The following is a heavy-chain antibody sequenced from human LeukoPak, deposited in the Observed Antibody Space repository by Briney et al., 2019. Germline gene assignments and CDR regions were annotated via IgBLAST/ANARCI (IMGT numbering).Heavy chain of an antibody. D-gene: IGHD3-3*01. CDR3: ARDLFGYDFWSGYSGYFDY. CDR1: GYTFTGYY. CDR2: INPNSGGT. J-gene: IGHJ4*02. V-gene: IGHV1-2*02. Sequence: GASVKVSCKASGYTFTGYYMHWVRQAPGQGLEWMGWINPNSGGTNYAQKFRGRVTMTRDTSISIAYMELSRLRSDDTAVYYCARDLFGYDFWSGYSGYFDYWGQGTLVTVSS.